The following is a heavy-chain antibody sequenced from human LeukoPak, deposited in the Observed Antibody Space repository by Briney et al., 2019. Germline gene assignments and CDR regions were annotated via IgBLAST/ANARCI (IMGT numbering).Heavy chain of an antibody. V-gene: IGHV3-21*01. CDR2: ISSSSSYI. J-gene: IGHJ4*02. Sequence: GGSLRLFWAASGFTFSSYSMNWVRQAPGKGLEWVSSISSSSSYIYYADSVKGRFTISRDNAKNSLYLQMNSLRAEDTAVYYCARGALTTVTPFDYWGQGTLVTVSS. CDR1: GFTFSSYS. CDR3: ARGALTTVTPFDY. D-gene: IGHD4-17*01.